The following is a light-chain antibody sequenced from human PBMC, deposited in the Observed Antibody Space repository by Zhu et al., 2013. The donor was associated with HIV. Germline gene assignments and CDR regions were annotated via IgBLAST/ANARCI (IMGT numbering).Light chain of an antibody. V-gene: IGKV3D-15*01. CDR2: GAS. CDR1: QSVSSGH. J-gene: IGKJ5*01. Sequence: EIVLTQSPGTLSLSPGERATLSCRASQSVSSGHLAWYQQKPGQAPRLLIYGASTRATGIPDRFSGSGSGTEFTLTISSLQSEDFGFYYCQQYTSWPITFGQGTRLEIK. CDR3: QQYTSWPIT.